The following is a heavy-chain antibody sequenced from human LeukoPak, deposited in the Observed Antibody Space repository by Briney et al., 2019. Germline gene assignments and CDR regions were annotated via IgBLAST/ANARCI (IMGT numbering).Heavy chain of an antibody. V-gene: IGHV4-30-2*01. CDR3: ARAFKVVGAFDI. D-gene: IGHD3-22*01. J-gene: IGHJ3*02. Sequence: PSETLSLTCTVAGGSISSGGYYWSWIRQPPGKGLEWIGYIYHSGSTYYNPSLKSRVTISVDRSKNQFSLKLSSVTAADTAVYYCARAFKVVGAFDIWGQGTMVTVSS. CDR1: GGSISSGGYY. CDR2: IYHSGST.